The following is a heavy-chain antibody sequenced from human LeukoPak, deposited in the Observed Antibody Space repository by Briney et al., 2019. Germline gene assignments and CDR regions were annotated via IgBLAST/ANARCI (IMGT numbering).Heavy chain of an antibody. D-gene: IGHD6-13*01. CDR2: INSDGSST. J-gene: IGHJ4*02. CDR1: GFTFSSYW. V-gene: IGHV3-74*01. CDR3: ARDGYSSGWYDY. Sequence: PGGSLRLSCAAAGFTFSSYWMHWVRHAPGKGLVWVSRINSDGSSTSYADSVKGRFTISRDNAKNTLYLQMNSLRAEDTAVYYCARDGYSSGWYDYWGQGTLVTVSS.